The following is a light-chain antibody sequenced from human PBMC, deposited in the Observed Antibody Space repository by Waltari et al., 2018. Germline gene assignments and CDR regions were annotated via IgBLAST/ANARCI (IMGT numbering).Light chain of an antibody. Sequence: DIQLTQSPSFMSASVGDSVTITCRASQAINNYLAWYQQKPDKAPALLIYAVSTLRGGVPSRFSGSGSGTEFSLTIRSLQPEDFATYFCQHLNTFGGGTKVEIK. CDR2: AVS. CDR3: QHLNT. J-gene: IGKJ4*01. V-gene: IGKV1-9*01. CDR1: QAINNY.